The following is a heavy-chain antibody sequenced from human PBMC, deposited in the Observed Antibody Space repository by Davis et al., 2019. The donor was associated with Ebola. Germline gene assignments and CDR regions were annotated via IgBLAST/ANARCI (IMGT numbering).Heavy chain of an antibody. J-gene: IGHJ6*02. CDR3: ARDSRWLVPGTYYYYGMDV. CDR2: ISHSGAT. Sequence: MPSETLSLTCVVFGGPFSGYYWSWIRQPPGKGLEWIGEISHSGATNHNPSLKSRVTISVDKSKNQFSLKLSSVTAADTAVYYCARDSRWLVPGTYYYYGMDVWGQGTTVTVSS. V-gene: IGHV4-34*01. CDR1: GGPFSGYY. D-gene: IGHD6-19*01.